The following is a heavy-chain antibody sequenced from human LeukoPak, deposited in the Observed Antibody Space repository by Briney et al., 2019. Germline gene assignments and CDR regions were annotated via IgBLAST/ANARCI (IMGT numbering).Heavy chain of an antibody. Sequence: PSETLSLTCAVYGGSFSGYYWSWIRQPPGKGLEWIGEINHSGSTNYNPSLKSRVTISVDTSKNQFSLKLSSVTAADTAVYYCARDRSSGLYYYYGMDVWGQGTTVTVSS. CDR3: ARDRSSGLYYYYGMDV. D-gene: IGHD6-19*01. V-gene: IGHV4-34*01. CDR2: INHSGST. J-gene: IGHJ6*02. CDR1: GGSFSGYY.